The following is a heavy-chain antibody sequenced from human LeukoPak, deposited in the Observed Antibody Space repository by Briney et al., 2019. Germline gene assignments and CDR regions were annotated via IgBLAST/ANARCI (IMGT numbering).Heavy chain of an antibody. CDR1: GFTFSSYA. J-gene: IGHJ4*02. CDR2: ISGSGGAT. D-gene: IGHD1-26*01. CDR3: ATISGNFDYFDY. Sequence: PGGSLRLSCAASGFTFSSYAMSWVRQAPGKGLEWVSGISGSGGATYSADSVKGRFTISRDNPKNTLYLQMNSLRAEDTAVYYRATISGNFDYFDYWGQGTLVTVSS. V-gene: IGHV3-23*01.